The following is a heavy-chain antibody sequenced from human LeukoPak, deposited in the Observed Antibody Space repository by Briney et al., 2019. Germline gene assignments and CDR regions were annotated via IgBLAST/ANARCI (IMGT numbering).Heavy chain of an antibody. CDR1: GLSVSSSY. CDR2: TFPGGST. Sequence: GGSLRLSCAASGLSVSSSYMSWVRQAPGKGLEWVSNTFPGGSTYSADSVKGRFTISRDNSKNTLYLQMNSLRAEDTAVYYCARDRDIPDVWGKGTTVTVSS. J-gene: IGHJ6*04. D-gene: IGHD2-15*01. CDR3: ARDRDIPDV. V-gene: IGHV3-53*01.